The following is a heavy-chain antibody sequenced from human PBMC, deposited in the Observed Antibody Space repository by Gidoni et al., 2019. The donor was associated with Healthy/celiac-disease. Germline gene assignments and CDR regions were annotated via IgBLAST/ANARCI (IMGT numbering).Heavy chain of an antibody. CDR3: ARSPYYYDSSGYYR. V-gene: IGHV3-53*04. Sequence: EVQLVESGGGLVQPGGSLRLSCAASGFTVSSNYMSWVRQAPGKGLEWVSVIYSGGSTYYADSVKGRFTISRHNSKNTLYLQMNSLRAEDTAVYYCARSPYYYDSSGYYRWGQGTLVTVSS. J-gene: IGHJ5*02. CDR1: GFTVSSNY. D-gene: IGHD3-22*01. CDR2: IYSGGST.